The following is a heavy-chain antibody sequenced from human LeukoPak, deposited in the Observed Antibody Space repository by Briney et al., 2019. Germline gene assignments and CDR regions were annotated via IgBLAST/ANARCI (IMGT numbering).Heavy chain of an antibody. D-gene: IGHD2-15*01. V-gene: IGHV3-30*04. J-gene: IGHJ4*02. CDR3: ARDGEGYCSGGSCLHLDY. CDR1: GFTFSSYA. Sequence: GRSLRLSCAASGFTFSSYAMHWVRQAPGKGLEWVAVISYDGSNKYYADSVKGRFTISRDNSKNTLYLQMNSLRAEDTAVYYCARDGEGYCSGGSCLHLDYWGQGTLVTVSS. CDR2: ISYDGSNK.